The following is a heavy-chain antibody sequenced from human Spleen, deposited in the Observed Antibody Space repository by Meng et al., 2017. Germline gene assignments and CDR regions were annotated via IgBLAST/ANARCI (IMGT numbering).Heavy chain of an antibody. J-gene: IGHJ4*02. CDR1: GDSVSSNSAA. Sequence: SETLSLTCAISGDSVSSNSAAWNWIRQSPSRGPEWLGRTYYRSKWYSDYAVSVKGRMTINPDTSKNQFSLQLNSVTPEDTAVYYCARDSRAVAGSFDFWGQGTLVTVSS. CDR2: TYYRSKWYS. CDR3: ARDSRAVAGSFDF. V-gene: IGHV6-1*01. D-gene: IGHD6-19*01.